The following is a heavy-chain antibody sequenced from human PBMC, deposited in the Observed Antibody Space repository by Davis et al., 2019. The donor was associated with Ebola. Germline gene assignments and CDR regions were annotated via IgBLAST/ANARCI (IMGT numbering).Heavy chain of an antibody. CDR2: IRSKANSYAT. CDR3: TGTERNFDY. V-gene: IGHV3-73*01. J-gene: IGHJ4*02. Sequence: GGSLRLSCAASGFTFSGSAMHWVRKASGKGLEWVGRIRSKANSYATAFAASVKGRFTISRDDSKNTAYLQMNSLKTEDTAVYYCTGTERNFDYWGQGTLVTVSS. CDR1: GFTFSGSA.